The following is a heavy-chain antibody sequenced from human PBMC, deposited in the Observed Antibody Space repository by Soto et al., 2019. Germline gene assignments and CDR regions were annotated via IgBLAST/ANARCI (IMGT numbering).Heavy chain of an antibody. CDR1: GGSISGYY. V-gene: IGHV4-59*01. J-gene: IGHJ6*02. CDR3: TRDGDGRMTTNPYYYYGMDV. D-gene: IGHD2-21*02. CDR2: VYYSGVA. Sequence: PSETLSLTCTVSGGSISGYYWSWIRQPPGKGLEWIGNVYYSGVAKYNPSVKRRVSISVDTSKNQFSLNLSSVTAADTAVYYCTRDGDGRMTTNPYYYYGMDVWGPGITVTAP.